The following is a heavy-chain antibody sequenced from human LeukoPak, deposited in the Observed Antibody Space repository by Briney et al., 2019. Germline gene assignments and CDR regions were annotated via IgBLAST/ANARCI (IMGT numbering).Heavy chain of an antibody. J-gene: IGHJ4*02. D-gene: IGHD3-22*01. CDR2: ISAYSGNT. CDR1: GYTFTSYG. CDR3: ARAPYYYDSSGYYPNYFDY. Sequence: ASVKVSCKASGYTFTSYGISWVRQAPGQGLEWMGWISAYSGNTNYAQKLQGRVTMTTDTSTSTAYMELRSLRSDDTAVYYCARAPYYYDSSGYYPNYFDYWGQGTLVTVSS. V-gene: IGHV1-18*01.